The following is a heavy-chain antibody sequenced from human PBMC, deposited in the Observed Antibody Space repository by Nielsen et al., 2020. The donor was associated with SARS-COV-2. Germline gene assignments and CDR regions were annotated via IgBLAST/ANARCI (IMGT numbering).Heavy chain of an antibody. D-gene: IGHD6-19*01. CDR1: GYSFSSIS. CDR2: ISTRTGNP. Sequence: ASVKVSCKASGYSFSSISINWVRQAPGQGLEWMGWISTRTGNPTYDQGFTGRFVLSLDPSVSTAYLEITSLRGEDTAVYYCATEPAVAGQGRLDYWGQGSLVTVST. J-gene: IGHJ4*02. V-gene: IGHV7-4-1*02. CDR3: ATEPAVAGQGRLDY.